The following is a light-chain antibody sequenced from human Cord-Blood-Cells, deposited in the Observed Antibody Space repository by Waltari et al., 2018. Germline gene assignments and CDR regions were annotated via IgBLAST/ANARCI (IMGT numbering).Light chain of an antibody. Sequence: DIQMIQSPSTLSASVGDRGTITCRASQSISSWLAWYQQKPGKAPKLLIYKESSLESGVPSRFSGSGSGTEFTLTISSLQPDDFATYYCQQYNSYSPYSFGQGTKLEIK. CDR1: QSISSW. CDR2: KES. V-gene: IGKV1-5*03. J-gene: IGKJ2*03. CDR3: QQYNSYSPYS.